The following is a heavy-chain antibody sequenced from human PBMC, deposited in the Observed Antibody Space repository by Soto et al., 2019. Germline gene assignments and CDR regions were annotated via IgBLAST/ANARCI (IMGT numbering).Heavy chain of an antibody. V-gene: IGHV6-1*01. Sequence: QVQLQQSGPGLVKPSQTLSLTCAISGDSVSSDTAAWNWFRQSPSRGLEWLGRTYYRSTWYNNYAASVRSRISVPPDTSKNQFSLHLNSVTPEDTAVYFCARGSALYGMDVWGQGTTVTVSS. J-gene: IGHJ6*02. CDR1: GDSVSSDTAA. CDR3: ARGSALYGMDV. CDR2: TYYRSTWYN. D-gene: IGHD3-10*01.